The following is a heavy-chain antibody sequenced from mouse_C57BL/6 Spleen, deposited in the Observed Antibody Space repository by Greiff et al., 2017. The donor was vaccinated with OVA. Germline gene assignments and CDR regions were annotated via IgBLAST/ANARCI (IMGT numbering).Heavy chain of an antibody. CDR2: IDPSDSYT. CDR3: ASPGTWFAY. D-gene: IGHD1-1*01. Sequence: QVQLQQPGAELVKPGASVKLSCKASGYTFTSYWMQWVKQRPGQGLEWIGEIDPSDSYTNYKQKFKGKATLTVDTSSSTAYMQLSSLTSEDSAVYYCASPGTWFAYWGQGTLVTVSA. V-gene: IGHV1-50*01. CDR1: GYTFTSYW. J-gene: IGHJ3*01.